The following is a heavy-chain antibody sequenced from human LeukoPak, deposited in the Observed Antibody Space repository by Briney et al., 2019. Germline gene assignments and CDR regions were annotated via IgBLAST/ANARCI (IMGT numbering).Heavy chain of an antibody. D-gene: IGHD2-2*01. Sequence: GGSLRLSCVVSGFTFSSYDMSWVRQAPGKGLEWVSGISGSGGSKYYADSVKGRFTISRDNTKDTLYLQMNSLRAEDTAVYYCAKDRHAPGRYCSSTSCFPFDSWGQGTLVTVSS. CDR1: GFTFSSYD. CDR3: AKDRHAPGRYCSSTSCFPFDS. J-gene: IGHJ5*01. CDR2: ISGSGGSK. V-gene: IGHV3-23*01.